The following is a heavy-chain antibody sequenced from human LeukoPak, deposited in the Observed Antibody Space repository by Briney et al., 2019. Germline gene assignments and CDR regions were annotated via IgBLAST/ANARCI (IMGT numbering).Heavy chain of an antibody. V-gene: IGHV1-69*05. J-gene: IGHJ3*02. CDR3: ATPYSSSSDAFDI. CDR1: GGTFSSYA. Sequence: AASVKVSCKASGGTFSSYAISWVRQAPGQGLEWMGGIIPIFGTANYAQKFQGRVTITTDESTSTAYMELSSLRSEDTAVYYCATPYSSSSDAFDIWGQGTMVTVSS. D-gene: IGHD6-6*01. CDR2: IIPIFGTA.